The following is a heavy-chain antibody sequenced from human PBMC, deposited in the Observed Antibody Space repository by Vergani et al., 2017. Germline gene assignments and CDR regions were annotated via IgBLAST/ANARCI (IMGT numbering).Heavy chain of an antibody. D-gene: IGHD6-19*01. J-gene: IGHJ1*01. Sequence: VQLVESGGGLVQPGGSLRLSCAASGFTVSSYAMHWVRQAPGKGLEWVAVISYDGSNKYYADSVKGRFTISRDNSKNTLYLQMNSLRAEDTAVYYCARDSSGWYAEYFQHWGQGTLVTVSS. CDR1: GFTVSSYA. CDR2: ISYDGSNK. V-gene: IGHV3-30*01. CDR3: ARDSSGWYAEYFQH.